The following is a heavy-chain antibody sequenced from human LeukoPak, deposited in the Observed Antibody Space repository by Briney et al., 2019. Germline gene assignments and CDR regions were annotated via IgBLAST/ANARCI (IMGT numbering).Heavy chain of an antibody. V-gene: IGHV1-46*01. CDR1: GYTFTEYY. D-gene: IGHD5-24*01. Sequence: ASVKLSCKASGYTFTEYYMHWVRQAPGQGLEWMGIINPSGGSTRYAQKFQGRVTMTRDTSTSTVYMELSSLRSEDTAVYYCARTITMARVDIWGQGTMVTVSS. CDR2: INPSGGST. J-gene: IGHJ3*02. CDR3: ARTITMARVDI.